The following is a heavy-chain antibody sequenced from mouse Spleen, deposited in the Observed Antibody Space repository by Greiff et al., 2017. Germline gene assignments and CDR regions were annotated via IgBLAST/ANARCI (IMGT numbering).Heavy chain of an antibody. CDR1: GYTFTDYE. J-gene: IGHJ1*01. CDR2: IDPETGGT. D-gene: IGHD1-1*01. CDR3: TRGELPYGYFDV. Sequence: QVQLQQSGAELVRPGASVTLSCKASGYTFTDYEMHWVKQTPVHGLEWIGAIDPETGGTAYNQKFKGKAILTADKSSSTAYMELRSLTSEDSAIYYCTRGELPYGYFDVWGAGTTVTVSS. V-gene: IGHV1-15*01.